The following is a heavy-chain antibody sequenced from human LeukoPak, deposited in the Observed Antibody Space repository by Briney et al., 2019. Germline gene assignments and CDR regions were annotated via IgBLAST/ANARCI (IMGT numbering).Heavy chain of an antibody. Sequence: SETLSLTCTVSGGSISSYYWSWIRQPSGKGLEWIGYIYYSGSTNYNPSLKSRVTISVDTSKNQFSLKLSSVTAADTAVYYCARGTHCSGGSCYDYWGQGTLVTVSS. J-gene: IGHJ4*02. CDR2: IYYSGST. D-gene: IGHD2-15*01. V-gene: IGHV4-59*01. CDR1: GGSISSYY. CDR3: ARGTHCSGGSCYDY.